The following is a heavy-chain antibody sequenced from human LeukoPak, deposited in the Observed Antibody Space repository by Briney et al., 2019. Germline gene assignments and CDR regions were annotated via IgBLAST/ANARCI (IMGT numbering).Heavy chain of an antibody. Sequence: SETLSLTCTVSGGSISSYYWSWIRQPPGKGLEWIGYIYYSGSTNYNPSLKSRVAISVDTSKNQFSLKLSSVTAADTVVYYCAGFNRGGIAAYWGQGTLVTVSS. V-gene: IGHV4-59*01. D-gene: IGHD6-13*01. CDR2: IYYSGST. CDR3: AGFNRGGIAAY. J-gene: IGHJ4*02. CDR1: GGSISSYY.